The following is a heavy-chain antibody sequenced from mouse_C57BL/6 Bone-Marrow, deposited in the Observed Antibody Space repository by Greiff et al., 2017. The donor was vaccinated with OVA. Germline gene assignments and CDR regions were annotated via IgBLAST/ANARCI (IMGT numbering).Heavy chain of an antibody. CDR3: ARPFITAADY. CDR2: INSDGGST. J-gene: IGHJ2*01. V-gene: IGHV5-2*01. Sequence: EVQLMESGGGFVKPGESLKLSCESNEYEFPSYDMSWVRKTPEKRLELVGAINSDGGSTYYPDTRGDRCIISSDKTKKTLYLQMSRLRSENTAEYYCARPFITAADYWGQGTTLTVSA. D-gene: IGHD1-1*01. CDR1: EYEFPSYD.